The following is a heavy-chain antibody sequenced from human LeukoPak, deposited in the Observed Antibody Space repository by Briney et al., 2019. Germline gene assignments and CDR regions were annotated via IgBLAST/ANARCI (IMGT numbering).Heavy chain of an antibody. CDR2: LNNDGNI. CDR3: ARATLGGGFNY. CDR1: GFTVSGNY. V-gene: IGHV3-66*01. Sequence: PGGSLRLSCAASGFTVSGNYMTWVNQPPGKGLEWLSFLNNDGNIYYVDSVKGRFTVSSDNSKNTLYLQMNDLRAEDTAVYYCARATLGGGFNYWGQGALVTVSS. J-gene: IGHJ4*02. D-gene: IGHD3-16*01.